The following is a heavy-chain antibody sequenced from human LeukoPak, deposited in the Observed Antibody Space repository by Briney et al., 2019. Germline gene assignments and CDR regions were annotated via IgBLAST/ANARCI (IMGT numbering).Heavy chain of an antibody. CDR3: ARGGTTVTTPGY. D-gene: IGHD4-17*01. J-gene: IGHJ4*02. CDR2: IYYSGST. CDR1: GGSISSYY. V-gene: IGHV4-59*01. Sequence: SETLSLTCTVSGGSISSYYWSWIRQPPGKGLEWIGYIYYSGSTNYNPSLKSRVTISVDTSKNQFSLKLSSVTAADTAVYYCARGGTTVTTPGYWGQGTLVTVSS.